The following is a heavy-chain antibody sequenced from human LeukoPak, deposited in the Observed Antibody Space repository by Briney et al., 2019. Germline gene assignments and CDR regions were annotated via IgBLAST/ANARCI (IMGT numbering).Heavy chain of an antibody. CDR1: GYSISSGYY. V-gene: IGHV4-38-2*02. CDR3: ARDNIVVVAATKAYYFDY. Sequence: SETLSLTCTVSGYSISSGYYWGWIRQPPGKGLEWIGSIYHSGSTYHNPSLKSRVTISVDTSKNQFSLKLSSVTAADTAVYHCARDNIVVVAATKAYYFDYWGQGTLVTVSS. CDR2: IYHSGST. J-gene: IGHJ4*02. D-gene: IGHD2-15*01.